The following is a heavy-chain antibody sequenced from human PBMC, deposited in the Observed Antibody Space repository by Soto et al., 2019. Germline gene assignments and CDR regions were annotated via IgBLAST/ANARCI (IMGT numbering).Heavy chain of an antibody. Sequence: ASVKVSCKASGFTFTSSAVQWVRQARGQRLEWIGWIVVGSGNTNYAQKFQERVTITRDMSTSTAYMELSSLRSEDTAVYYCAAGHFITTIVLYGMDVWGQGTTVTVSS. D-gene: IGHD3-22*01. J-gene: IGHJ6*02. CDR1: GFTFTSSA. V-gene: IGHV1-58*01. CDR2: IVVGSGNT. CDR3: AAGHFITTIVLYGMDV.